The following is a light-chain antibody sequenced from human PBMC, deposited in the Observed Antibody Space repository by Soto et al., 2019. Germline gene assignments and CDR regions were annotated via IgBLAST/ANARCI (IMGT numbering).Light chain of an antibody. Sequence: EIVMTQSPDSLAVSLGERATINCKSSQSVLYSSNNKNYLAWYQQKPGQPPKLLISWASTRESGVPDRFSGSGSGTDFTLTISSLQAEDVAVYYCQQYYTTRTFGQGTKVEIK. CDR3: QQYYTTRT. CDR1: QSVLYSSNNKNY. J-gene: IGKJ1*01. V-gene: IGKV4-1*01. CDR2: WAS.